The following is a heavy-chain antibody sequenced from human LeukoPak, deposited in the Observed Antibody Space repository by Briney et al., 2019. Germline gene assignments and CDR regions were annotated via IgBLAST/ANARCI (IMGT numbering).Heavy chain of an antibody. V-gene: IGHV4-59*01. Sequence: SETLSLTCTVSGGSISSYYWSWIRQPPGKGLEWIGYIYYSGSTNYNPSLKSRVTISVDTSKNQFSLELSSVTAADTAVYYCARGVDVTTDAFDIWGQGTMVTVSS. D-gene: IGHD4-17*01. CDR2: IYYSGST. CDR3: ARGVDVTTDAFDI. CDR1: GGSISSYY. J-gene: IGHJ3*02.